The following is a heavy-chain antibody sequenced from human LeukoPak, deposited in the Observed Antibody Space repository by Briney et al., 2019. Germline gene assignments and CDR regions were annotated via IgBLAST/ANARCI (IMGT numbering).Heavy chain of an antibody. V-gene: IGHV1-46*01. CDR1: GYTFTSYG. CDR2: INPSGGST. D-gene: IGHD2-2*01. CDR3: ARENKGSIQYYFDY. Sequence: ASVKVSCKASGYTFTSYGISWVRQAPGQGLGWMGIINPSGGSTSYAQKFQGKVTMTMDTSTSTVYMELSSLKSEDTAVYYCARENKGSIQYYFDYWGQGTLVTVSS. J-gene: IGHJ4*02.